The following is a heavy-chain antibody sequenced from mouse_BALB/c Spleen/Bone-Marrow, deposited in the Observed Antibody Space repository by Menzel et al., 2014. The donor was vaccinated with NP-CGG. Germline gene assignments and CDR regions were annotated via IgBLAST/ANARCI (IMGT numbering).Heavy chain of an antibody. CDR1: GFTFSSFG. CDR2: ISSGSSTI. D-gene: IGHD4-1*01. CDR3: TRGGNWDDFDY. J-gene: IGHJ2*01. V-gene: IGHV5-17*02. Sequence: EVMLVESGGGLVQPGGSRKLSCAASGFTFSSFGMHWVRQAPEKGLEWVAYISSGSSTIFYADTVKGRFTVSRDNPKNTLFLQMTRLRSEDTAMYYCTRGGNWDDFDYWGQGTTLTVSS.